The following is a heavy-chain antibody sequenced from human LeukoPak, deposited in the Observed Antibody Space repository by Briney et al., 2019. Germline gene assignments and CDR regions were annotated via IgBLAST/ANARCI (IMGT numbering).Heavy chain of an antibody. CDR3: ARGGTIYSGSY. J-gene: IGHJ4*02. CDR2: IHYTGST. D-gene: IGHD1-26*01. Sequence: SETLSLTCTVSGGSISSSSYYWGWIRQPPGKGLEWIGSIHYTGSTYYNPSLKSRVTISVDTSKNQFSLKLSSVTAADTAVYYCARGGTIYSGSYWGQGTLVTVSS. CDR1: GGSISSSSYY. V-gene: IGHV4-39*07.